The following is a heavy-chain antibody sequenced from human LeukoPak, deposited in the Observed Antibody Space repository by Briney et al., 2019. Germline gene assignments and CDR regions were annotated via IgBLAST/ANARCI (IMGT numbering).Heavy chain of an antibody. V-gene: IGHV3-48*03. CDR3: ASFNDYSSFGY. CDR1: GFTFSNSE. D-gene: IGHD4-11*01. J-gene: IGHJ4*02. Sequence: PGGSLRLSCAASGFTFSNSEMNWVRQAPGKGLEWVSYISSSSSTIYYADSVKGRFTISRDNAKNSLYLQMNSLRAEDTAVYYCASFNDYSSFGYWGQGTLVTVSS. CDR2: ISSSSSTI.